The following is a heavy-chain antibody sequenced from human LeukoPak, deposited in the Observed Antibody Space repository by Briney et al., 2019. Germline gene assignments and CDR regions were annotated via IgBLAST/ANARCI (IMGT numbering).Heavy chain of an antibody. Sequence: ASVKVSCKASGYTFTSYYMHWVRQAPGQGLEWMGIINPSGGSTSYAQKFQGRVTMTRDTSTSTVYMELSSLRSEDTAVYYRARVPRDPGHILPHFDYWGQGTLVTVSS. D-gene: IGHD2-21*01. CDR3: ARVPRDPGHILPHFDY. CDR2: INPSGGST. CDR1: GYTFTSYY. J-gene: IGHJ4*02. V-gene: IGHV1-46*01.